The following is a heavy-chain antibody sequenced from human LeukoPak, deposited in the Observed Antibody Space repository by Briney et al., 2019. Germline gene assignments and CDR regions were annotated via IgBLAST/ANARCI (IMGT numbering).Heavy chain of an antibody. CDR3: ATPTESLPPDY. V-gene: IGHV1-2*02. CDR2: INPNSGDT. CDR1: AYRFTNYF. Sequence: ASVKVSCKASAYRFTNYFMHWVRQAPGQGLEWMGWINPNSGDTDYAQTMQGRVTLTRDASIGTAYMELTRLRTADTAVNYCATPTESLPPDYWGQGTLVTVSS. J-gene: IGHJ4*02.